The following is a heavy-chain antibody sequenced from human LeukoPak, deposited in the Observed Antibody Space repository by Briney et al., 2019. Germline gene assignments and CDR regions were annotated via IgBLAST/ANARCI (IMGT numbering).Heavy chain of an antibody. CDR3: ARTIVVVPAATTYFDY. J-gene: IGHJ4*02. CDR1: GGSISSGSYY. V-gene: IGHV4-61*02. Sequence: SETLSLTCTVSGGSISSGSYYWSWIRQPAGKGLEWIGRIYTSGSTNYNPSLKSRVTISVDTSKNQFSLKLSSVTAADTAVYYCARTIVVVPAATTYFDYWGQGTLVTVSS. CDR2: IYTSGST. D-gene: IGHD2-2*01.